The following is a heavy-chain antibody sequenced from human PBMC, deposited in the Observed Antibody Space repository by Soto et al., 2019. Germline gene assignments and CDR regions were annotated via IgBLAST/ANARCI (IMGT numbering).Heavy chain of an antibody. D-gene: IGHD4-17*01. CDR3: ARGPLSLDTVTIGYYYYGMDV. CDR2: ISGGGDTT. Sequence: GGSLRLSCAASGFTVSSNYMSWVRQAPGKGLEWVSAISGGGDTTSYADSVKGRFTVSRDGSKNTLYLQMSSLRAEDTALYYCARGPLSLDTVTIGYYYYGMDVWGQGTTVTVSS. CDR1: GFTVSSNY. V-gene: IGHV3-23*01. J-gene: IGHJ6*02.